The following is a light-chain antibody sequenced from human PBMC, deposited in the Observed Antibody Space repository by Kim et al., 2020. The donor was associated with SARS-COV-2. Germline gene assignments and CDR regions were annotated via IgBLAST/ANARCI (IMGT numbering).Light chain of an antibody. CDR3: AAWDDSLNGPV. CDR1: SSNIGDNT. J-gene: IGLJ3*02. V-gene: IGLV1-44*01. Sequence: ELTQPPSASGTPGQRVTISCSGSSSNIGDNTVNWYQQFPGAAPKLLIYSNSQRPSGVPDRFSGSKSGSSASLAISGLQSDDEADYYCAAWDDSLNGPVFGGGTQLTVL. CDR2: SNS.